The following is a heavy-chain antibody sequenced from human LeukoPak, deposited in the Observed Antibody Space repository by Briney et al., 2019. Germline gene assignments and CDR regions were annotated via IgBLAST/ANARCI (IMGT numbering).Heavy chain of an antibody. CDR2: ISSSSGYI. D-gene: IGHD6-19*01. CDR1: GFTFNSYS. J-gene: IGHJ4*02. V-gene: IGHV3-21*01. CDR3: VRDSSGSY. Sequence: GGSLRLSCAASGFTFNSYSMNWVRQTPGKGLEWVSSISSSSGYINYAGSVKGRFTVSRDNAKNSLYLQMNSLRAEDTAVYYCVRDSSGSYWGQGTLVTVSS.